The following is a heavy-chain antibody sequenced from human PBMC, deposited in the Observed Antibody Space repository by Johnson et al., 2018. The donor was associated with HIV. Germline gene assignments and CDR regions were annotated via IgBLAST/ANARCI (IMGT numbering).Heavy chain of an antibody. Sequence: VQLVESGGGLVQPGGSLRLSCAASGFTFSSYAMSWVRQAPGKGLEWVSGIATTGDTYYLGSVKGRLTISRDNSKNTLYLQMNSLRAEDTAVYYCAKGGYCSGGSCYPDAFDIWGQGTMVTVSS. CDR2: IATTGDT. J-gene: IGHJ3*02. CDR3: AKGGYCSGGSCYPDAFDI. D-gene: IGHD2-15*01. CDR1: GFTFSSYA. V-gene: IGHV3-23*04.